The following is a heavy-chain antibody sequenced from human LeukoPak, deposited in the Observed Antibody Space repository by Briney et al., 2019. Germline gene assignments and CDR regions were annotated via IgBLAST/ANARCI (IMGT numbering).Heavy chain of an antibody. V-gene: IGHV3-48*03. D-gene: IGHD3-22*01. CDR3: ARGYDSSGYYYADAFDI. CDR2: ISGSGSTK. CDR1: GFTFSRFE. J-gene: IGHJ3*02. Sequence: PGGSLRLSCAASGFTFSRFEMNWVRQGPGKGLEWVSYISGSGSTKYYAETAKGRFTISRDNDKNSLYLQMNSLRAEDTAVYYCARGYDSSGYYYADAFDIWGQGTTVTVSS.